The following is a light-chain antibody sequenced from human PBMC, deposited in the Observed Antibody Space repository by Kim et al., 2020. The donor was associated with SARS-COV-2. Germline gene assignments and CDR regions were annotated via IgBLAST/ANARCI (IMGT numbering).Light chain of an antibody. V-gene: IGKV3-15*01. CDR1: QSVSSN. CDR2: GAS. J-gene: IGKJ2*01. Sequence: EIVMTPSPATLSVSPGERATLSCRASQSVSSNLAWYQQKPGQAPRLLIYGASTRATGIPARFSGSGSGTEFTLTVSSLQSEDFAVYYCQQYNNWPYTCGQETNLDI. CDR3: QQYNNWPYT.